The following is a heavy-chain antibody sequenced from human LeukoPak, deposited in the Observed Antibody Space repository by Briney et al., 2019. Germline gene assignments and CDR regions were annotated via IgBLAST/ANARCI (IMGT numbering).Heavy chain of an antibody. CDR2: INHSGST. Sequence: SETLSLTCAVYGGSFSGYYWSWIRQPPGKGLEWIGEINHSGSTNYNPSLKSRVTISVDTSKNQFFLKLSSVTAADTALYYCASDKGYSNNYFDYWGQGTLVTVSS. CDR3: ASDKGYSNNYFDY. CDR1: GGSFSGYY. J-gene: IGHJ4*01. D-gene: IGHD6-13*01. V-gene: IGHV4-34*01.